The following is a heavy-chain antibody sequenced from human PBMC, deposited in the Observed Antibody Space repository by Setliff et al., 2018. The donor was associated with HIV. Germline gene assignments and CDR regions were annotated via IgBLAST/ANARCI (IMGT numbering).Heavy chain of an antibody. CDR1: GGSISSGSYY. Sequence: PSETLPLTCTVSGGSISSGSYYWSWIRQPAGKGLEWIGRIYTSGSTNYNPSLKSRVTISVDTSKNQFSLKLSSVTAADTAVYYCARDLGSGLYYYGMDVWGQGTTVTVSS. V-gene: IGHV4-61*02. J-gene: IGHJ6*02. CDR2: IYTSGST. CDR3: ARDLGSGLYYYGMDV. D-gene: IGHD7-27*01.